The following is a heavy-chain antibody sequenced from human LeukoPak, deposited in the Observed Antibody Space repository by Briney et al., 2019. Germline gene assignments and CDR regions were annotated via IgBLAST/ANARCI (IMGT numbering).Heavy chain of an antibody. V-gene: IGHV3-30*18. CDR2: ISYDGSNK. CDR3: AKEGYYYDSSGYNYYYGMDV. D-gene: IGHD3-22*01. Sequence: AGGSLRLSCAASGFTFSSYSMNWVRQAPGKGLEWVAVISYDGSNKYYADSVKGRFTISRDNSKNTLYLQMNSLRAEDTAVYYCAKEGYYYDSSGYNYYYGMDVWGQGTTVTVSS. J-gene: IGHJ6*02. CDR1: GFTFSSYS.